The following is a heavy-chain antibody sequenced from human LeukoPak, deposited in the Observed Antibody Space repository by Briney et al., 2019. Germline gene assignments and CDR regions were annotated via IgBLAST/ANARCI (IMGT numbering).Heavy chain of an antibody. CDR1: GYTFADYD. D-gene: IGHD1-26*01. CDR3: ARDISGSYDY. Sequence: GASMKVSCKTSGYTFADYDIHWVRQALGEGLEWVGRMNVISGGTTYAQRFQGRVTMTRDTSITTAYMELSRPRSDDTALYYCARDISGSYDYWGPGTRVTVSS. J-gene: IGHJ4*02. V-gene: IGHV1-2*02. CDR2: MNVISGGT.